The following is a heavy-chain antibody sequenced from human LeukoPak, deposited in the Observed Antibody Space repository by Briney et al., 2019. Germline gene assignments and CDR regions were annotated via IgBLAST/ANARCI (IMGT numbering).Heavy chain of an antibody. V-gene: IGHV1-18*01. Sequence: WGSVRVSCKESGYTFNTYGISGVRQAPGQGLEGRGWISGYNGNTKYAQKLQDTVTMTTDTSTTTAYMELRSLRSDDTAMYYCARAGAVVDNWFDPWGQGTLVTVSS. D-gene: IGHD2-15*01. CDR2: ISGYNGNT. CDR3: ARAGAVVDNWFDP. J-gene: IGHJ5*02. CDR1: GYTFNTYG.